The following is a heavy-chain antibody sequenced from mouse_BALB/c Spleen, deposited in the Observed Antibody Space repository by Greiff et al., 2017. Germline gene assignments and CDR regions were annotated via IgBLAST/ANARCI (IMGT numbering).Heavy chain of an antibody. J-gene: IGHJ3*01. CDR1: GFTFSSFG. V-gene: IGHV5-17*02. Sequence: EVQGVESGGGLVQPGGSRKLSCAASGFTFSSFGMHWVRQAPEKGLEWVAYISSGSSTIYYADTVKGRFTISRDNPKNTLFLQMTSLRSEDTAMYYCAREGDYYGSSYVRFAYWGQGTLVTVSA. D-gene: IGHD1-1*01. CDR3: AREGDYYGSSYVRFAY. CDR2: ISSGSSTI.